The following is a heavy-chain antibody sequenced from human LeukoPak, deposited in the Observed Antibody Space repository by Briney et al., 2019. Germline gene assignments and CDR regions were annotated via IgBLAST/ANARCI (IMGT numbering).Heavy chain of an antibody. Sequence: SETLSLTCTVSGGSLSSYYWSWIRQLPGKGLEWIGYIYYTGSTNYNPSLKSRVTISVDTSKNQFSLKLSSVTAADTAVYYCARRHYYDSSGYYYYFDYWGQGTLITVSS. V-gene: IGHV4-59*08. CDR3: ARRHYYDSSGYYYYFDY. D-gene: IGHD3-22*01. CDR2: IYYTGST. J-gene: IGHJ4*02. CDR1: GGSLSSYY.